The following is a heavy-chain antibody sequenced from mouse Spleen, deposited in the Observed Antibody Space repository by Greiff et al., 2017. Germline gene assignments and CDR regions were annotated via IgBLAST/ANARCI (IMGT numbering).Heavy chain of an antibody. CDR3: ATYYSNYVYYFDY. Sequence: DVKLVESGGGLVKPGGSLKLSCAASGFTFSDYGMHWVRQAPEKGLEWVAYISSGSSTIYYADTVKGRFTISRDNAKNTLFLQMTSLRSEDTAMYYCATYYSNYVYYFDYWGQGTTLTVSS. D-gene: IGHD2-5*01. V-gene: IGHV5-17*01. J-gene: IGHJ2*01. CDR1: GFTFSDYG. CDR2: ISSGSSTI.